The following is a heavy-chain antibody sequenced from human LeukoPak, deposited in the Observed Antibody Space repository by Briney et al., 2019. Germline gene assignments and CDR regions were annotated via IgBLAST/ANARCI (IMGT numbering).Heavy chain of an antibody. Sequence: GGSLRLSCAASGFTFSSYAMHWVRQAPGKGLEWVAVVSYDGSNKYYADSVKGRFTISRDNSKNTLYLQMNSLRAEDTAVYYCARVPEPYGDRYFDYWGQGTLVTVSS. CDR2: VSYDGSNK. CDR1: GFTFSSYA. V-gene: IGHV3-30-3*01. CDR3: ARVPEPYGDRYFDY. D-gene: IGHD4-17*01. J-gene: IGHJ4*02.